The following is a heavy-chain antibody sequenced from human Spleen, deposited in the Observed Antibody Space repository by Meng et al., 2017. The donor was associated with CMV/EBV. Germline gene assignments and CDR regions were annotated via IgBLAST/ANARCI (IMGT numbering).Heavy chain of an antibody. Sequence: ASVKVSCKASGYTFTSYYMHWVRQAPGQGLEWMGIINPSGGSTSYAQKFQGGVTMTRDTSTSTVYMELSSLRSEDTAVYYCASEAPRLYDFWSSTSNYGMDVWGQGTTVTVSS. J-gene: IGHJ6*02. V-gene: IGHV1-46*01. CDR1: GYTFTSYY. D-gene: IGHD3-3*01. CDR2: INPSGGST. CDR3: ASEAPRLYDFWSSTSNYGMDV.